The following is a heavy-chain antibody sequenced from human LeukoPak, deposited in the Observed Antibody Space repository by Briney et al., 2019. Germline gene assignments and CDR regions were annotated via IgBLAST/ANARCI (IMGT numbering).Heavy chain of an antibody. CDR3: ARDRNYYDSSGYHRVDY. J-gene: IGHJ4*02. D-gene: IGHD3-22*01. V-gene: IGHV3-11*04. Sequence: GGSLRLSCAASGFTFSDYYMSWIRQAPGKGLEWVSYISSSGTTIYYADSVKGRFTISRDNAKKSLYLQMNSLRVEDTAVYYCARDRNYYDSSGYHRVDYWGQGTLVTVSS. CDR1: GFTFSDYY. CDR2: ISSSGTTI.